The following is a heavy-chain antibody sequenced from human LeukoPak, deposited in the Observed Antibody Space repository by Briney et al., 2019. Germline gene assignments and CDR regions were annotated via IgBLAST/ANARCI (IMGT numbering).Heavy chain of an antibody. CDR3: AREGAEYSSSFFPVDY. Sequence: GRSLRLSCAASGFTFRSYSMNWVRQAPGKGLEWVSSISISSSYIYYADTVKGRFTISRDNAKNSLYLQMNSLRAEDTAVYYCAREGAEYSSSFFPVDYWGQGTLVTVSS. V-gene: IGHV3-21*01. CDR1: GFTFRSYS. D-gene: IGHD6-6*01. J-gene: IGHJ4*02. CDR2: ISISSSYI.